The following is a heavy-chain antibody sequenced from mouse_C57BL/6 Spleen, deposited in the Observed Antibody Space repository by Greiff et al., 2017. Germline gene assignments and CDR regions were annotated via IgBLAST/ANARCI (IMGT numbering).Heavy chain of an antibody. CDR2: IYPGDGDT. Sequence: VQLKQSGPELVKPGASVKISCKASGYAFSSSWMNWVKQRPGKGLEWIGRIYPGDGDTNYNGKFKGKATLTADKSSSTAYLQLSSLTSEDSAVYFCARYGTRYFDVWGTGTTVTVSS. CDR3: ARYGTRYFDV. CDR1: GYAFSSSW. J-gene: IGHJ1*03. D-gene: IGHD4-1*01. V-gene: IGHV1-82*01.